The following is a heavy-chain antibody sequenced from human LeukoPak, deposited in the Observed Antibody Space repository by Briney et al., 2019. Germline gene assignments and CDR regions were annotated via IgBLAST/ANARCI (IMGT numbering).Heavy chain of an antibody. CDR2: ISSSSSYI. D-gene: IGHD2-15*01. CDR3: ARDCSGGSCYSGYYYYGMDV. Sequence: GRSLRLSCAASGFTFSSYSMNWVRQAPGKGLEWVSSISSSSSYIYYADSVKGRFTISRDNAKNSLYLQMNSLRAEDTAVYYCARDCSGGSCYSGYYYYGMDVWGQGTTVTVSS. V-gene: IGHV3-21*01. CDR1: GFTFSSYS. J-gene: IGHJ6*02.